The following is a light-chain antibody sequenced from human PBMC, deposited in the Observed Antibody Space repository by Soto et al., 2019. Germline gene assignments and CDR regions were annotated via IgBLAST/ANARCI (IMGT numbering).Light chain of an antibody. CDR1: SSNIGGNS. J-gene: IGLJ2*01. V-gene: IGLV1-47*02. CDR3: AAWDDSLSGVV. CDR2: SHN. Sequence: QSVMTQPPSVSAAPGQRVTISCSGSSSNIGGNSVSWYQQLPGTAPKLLIYSHNLRPSGVPDRFSGSTSGTSASLAISGLRSEDEADYYCAAWDDSLSGVVFGGGTKVTVL.